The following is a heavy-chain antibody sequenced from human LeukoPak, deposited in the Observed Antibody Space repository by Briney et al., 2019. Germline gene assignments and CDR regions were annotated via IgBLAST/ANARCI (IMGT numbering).Heavy chain of an antibody. V-gene: IGHV4-39*01. J-gene: IGHJ4*02. CDR2: IYYSGST. Sequence: SETLSLTCTVSGDSISSRSYYWGWIRQPPGKGLEWIGSIYYSGSTYYNPSLKSRVTISVDTSKNQFSLKLSSVTAADTAVYYCARHKVSENSSGYYPTLFDYWGQGTLVTVSS. D-gene: IGHD3-22*01. CDR3: ARHKVSENSSGYYPTLFDY. CDR1: GDSISSRSYY.